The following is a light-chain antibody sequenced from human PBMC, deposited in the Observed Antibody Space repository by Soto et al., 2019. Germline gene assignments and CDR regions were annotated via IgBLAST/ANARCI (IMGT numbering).Light chain of an antibody. V-gene: IGKV3-15*01. CDR2: GAS. J-gene: IGKJ1*01. Sequence: EIVMTQSPATLSVSPGERATLYCRASQSVSSNLAWYQRKPGQAPRLLFYGASTRATGIPARFSGSGSGTEFTLTISSLQSEDFALYYCQQYQNLWTFGQGTKVDIK. CDR3: QQYQNLWT. CDR1: QSVSSN.